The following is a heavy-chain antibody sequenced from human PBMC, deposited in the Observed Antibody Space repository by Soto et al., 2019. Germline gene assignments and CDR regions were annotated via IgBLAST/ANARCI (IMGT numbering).Heavy chain of an antibody. CDR1: GFTFSSYW. CDR2: INSDGIST. CDR3: ARAMYGMDV. Sequence: PGGSLRLSCAASGFTFSSYWMHWVRQAPGKGLVWVSRINSDGISTSYADSVKGRFTISRDNAKNTLYLQMNSLRAEVTAGDYCARAMYGMDVLGEGTTVTVSS. J-gene: IGHJ6*04. V-gene: IGHV3-74*01.